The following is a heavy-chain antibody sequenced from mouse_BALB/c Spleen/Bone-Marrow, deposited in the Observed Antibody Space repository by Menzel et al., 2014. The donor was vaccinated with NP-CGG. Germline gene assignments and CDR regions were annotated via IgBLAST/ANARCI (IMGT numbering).Heavy chain of an antibody. V-gene: IGHV1-53*01. CDR1: GYTFTSFS. J-gene: IGHJ3*01. CDR3: SRVDWDEAY. D-gene: IGHD4-1*01. Sequence: QVQLQQSGAELVKPGASVKLSCKASGYTFTSFSLYWVGQRPGQGLEWIGDINPRNGVTNFNERLKSKATLTVDKSSSTAYMHRSRLTSEDSAIYYCSRVDWDEAYWGQGTLVTVST. CDR2: INPRNGVT.